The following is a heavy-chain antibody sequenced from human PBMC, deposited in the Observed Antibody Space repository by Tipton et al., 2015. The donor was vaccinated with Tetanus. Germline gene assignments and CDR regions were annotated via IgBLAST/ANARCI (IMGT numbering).Heavy chain of an antibody. CDR1: GGSISTYD. D-gene: IGHD3-3*01. J-gene: IGHJ5*02. CDR2: INHSGST. V-gene: IGHV4-34*01. Sequence: TLSLTCTVSGGSISTYDWNWIRQPAGKGLEWIGEINHSGSTNYNPSLKSRVTISVDTSKNQFSLRLSSVTAADTAVYYCARAEAIFGVVIRFGWFDPWGQGTLVTVSS. CDR3: ARAEAIFGVVIRFGWFDP.